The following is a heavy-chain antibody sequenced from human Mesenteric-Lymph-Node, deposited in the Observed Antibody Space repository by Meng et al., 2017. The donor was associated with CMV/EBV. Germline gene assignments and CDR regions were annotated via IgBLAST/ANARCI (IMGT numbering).Heavy chain of an antibody. Sequence: GANTSSNWWTWVRQPPGKGLEWIGEIYHSGSTNYNPSLKSRVTISVDKSKNQFSLKLSSVTAADTAVYYCARVYAVDILTGYYWFDPWGQGSLVTVSS. CDR2: IYHSGST. D-gene: IGHD3-9*01. CDR3: ARVYAVDILTGYYWFDP. CDR1: GANTSSNW. V-gene: IGHV4-4*02. J-gene: IGHJ5*02.